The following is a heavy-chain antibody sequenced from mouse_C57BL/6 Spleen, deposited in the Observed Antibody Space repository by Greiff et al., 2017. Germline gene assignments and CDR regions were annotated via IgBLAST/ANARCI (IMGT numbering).Heavy chain of an antibody. Sequence: VQLQQSGPELVKPGASVKISCKASGYAFSSSWMNWVKQRPGTGLEWIGRIYPGDGDTNYNGKFKGKATLTADKSSSTAYMQLSSLTSEDSAVYFCARYDGYYDYAMDYWGQGTSVTVSS. J-gene: IGHJ4*01. CDR3: ARYDGYYDYAMDY. D-gene: IGHD2-3*01. CDR2: IYPGDGDT. V-gene: IGHV1-82*01. CDR1: GYAFSSSW.